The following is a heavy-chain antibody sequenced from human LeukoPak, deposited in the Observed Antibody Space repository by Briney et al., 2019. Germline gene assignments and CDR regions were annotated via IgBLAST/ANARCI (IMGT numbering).Heavy chain of an antibody. CDR3: ARTNYGSGSSPSGY. Sequence: GGSLRLSCAASGFTFSGHNMNWVRQAPGKGLEWISFVSISSGTIYYADSVNGRFRISRDNAKSSLDLEMNSLRAEDTAVYYCARTNYGSGSSPSGYWGQGTLVTVSS. J-gene: IGHJ4*02. D-gene: IGHD3-10*01. CDR2: VSISSGTI. CDR1: GFTFSGHN. V-gene: IGHV3-48*04.